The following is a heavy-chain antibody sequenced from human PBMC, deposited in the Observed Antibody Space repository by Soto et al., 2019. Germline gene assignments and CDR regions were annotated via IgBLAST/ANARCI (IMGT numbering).Heavy chain of an antibody. CDR2: INHSGST. Sequence: SETLSLTCAVYGGSFSGYYWSWIRQPPGKGLEWIGEINHSGSTNYNPSLKSRVTISVDTSKNQFSLKLSSVTAADTAVYYCARGRGSGDIVDTPNFDYWGQGTLVTVSS. CDR3: ARGRGSGDIVDTPNFDY. CDR1: GGSFSGYY. J-gene: IGHJ4*02. V-gene: IGHV4-34*01. D-gene: IGHD5-12*01.